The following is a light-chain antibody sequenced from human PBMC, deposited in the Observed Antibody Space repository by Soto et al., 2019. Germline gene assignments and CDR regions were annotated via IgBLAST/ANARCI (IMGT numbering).Light chain of an antibody. CDR1: QSVRSND. CDR3: QEYIVKS. CDR2: GVS. J-gene: IGKJ1*01. Sequence: VLTQSPGTLSLSPGERATLSCRASQSVRSNDLAWYQQKPGQAPRLLIYGVSSMATGITDRFSGSGSGTDFTLTISRLEHEDVAVYYCQEYIVKSFGPGTKVEIK. V-gene: IGKV3-20*01.